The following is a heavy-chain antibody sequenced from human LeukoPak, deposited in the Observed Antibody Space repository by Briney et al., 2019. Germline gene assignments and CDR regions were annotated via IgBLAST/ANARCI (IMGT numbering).Heavy chain of an antibody. V-gene: IGHV3-7*01. CDR3: VRGRRTFDP. Sequence: GGSLRLSCAASGFTFSSYWMSWVRQAPGKGLEWVANIKQDGSEKYYVDSVKGRFTISRDNAENSLYVQMNSLRADDTAVYYCVRGRRTFDPWGQGLLVTVSS. J-gene: IGHJ5*02. CDR1: GFTFSSYW. CDR2: IKQDGSEK.